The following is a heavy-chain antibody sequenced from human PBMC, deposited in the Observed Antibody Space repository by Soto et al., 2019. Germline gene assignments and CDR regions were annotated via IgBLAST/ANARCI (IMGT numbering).Heavy chain of an antibody. D-gene: IGHD3-22*01. V-gene: IGHV3-23*01. Sequence: GGSVRHSGAASEFAYISYPMTWVRQAPVKGLEWVSAISASGGSRFYADSVKGRFTISRDNSKNTLYLQMDSMRGEDTAVYYCAKGLTRYYDNSGNYAFDIWGQGTTVTVSS. CDR2: ISASGGSR. J-gene: IGHJ3*02. CDR1: EFAYISYP. CDR3: AKGLTRYYDNSGNYAFDI.